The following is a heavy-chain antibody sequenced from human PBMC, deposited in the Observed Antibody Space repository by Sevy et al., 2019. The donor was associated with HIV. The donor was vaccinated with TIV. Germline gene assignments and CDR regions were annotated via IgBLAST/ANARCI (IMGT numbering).Heavy chain of an antibody. J-gene: IGHJ3*02. V-gene: IGHV3-7*03. CDR2: IKQDGSEK. D-gene: IGHD5-12*01. CDR1: GFTFSSYW. Sequence: GGSLRLSCAASGFTFSSYWMSWVRQAPGKGLEWVANIKQDGSEKYYVYSVKGRFTISRDNAKNSLYLQMNSLRAEDTAVYYCARDGPVGMATLFGAFDIWGQGTMVTVSS. CDR3: ARDGPVGMATLFGAFDI.